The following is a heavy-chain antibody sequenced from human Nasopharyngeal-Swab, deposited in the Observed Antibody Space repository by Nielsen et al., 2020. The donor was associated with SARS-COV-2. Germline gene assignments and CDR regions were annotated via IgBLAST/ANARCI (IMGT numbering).Heavy chain of an antibody. Sequence: WIRQHPGQGLEWIGEIYHSGSTNYNPSLKSRVTISVDKSKNQFSLKLSSVTAADTAVYYCASPQGSSGHYYMDVWGKGTTVTVSS. CDR3: ASPQGSSGHYYMDV. J-gene: IGHJ6*03. D-gene: IGHD3-22*01. V-gene: IGHV4-4*02. CDR2: IYHSGST.